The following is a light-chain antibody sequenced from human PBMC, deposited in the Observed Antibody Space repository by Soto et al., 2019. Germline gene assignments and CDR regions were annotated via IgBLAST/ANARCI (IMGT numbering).Light chain of an antibody. J-gene: IGLJ2*01. CDR2: EVT. V-gene: IGLV2-8*01. CDR3: SSYAGSHEFAVV. CDR1: SSDVGSYNY. Sequence: QSVLTQPPSASGSPGQSVTISCTGTSSDVGSYNYVSWYQQHPGKAPKLMIYEVTKRPSGVPDRFSGSKSGNTASLTVSGLQGGGEAGFYCSSYAGSHEFAVVFGGGTKLTLL.